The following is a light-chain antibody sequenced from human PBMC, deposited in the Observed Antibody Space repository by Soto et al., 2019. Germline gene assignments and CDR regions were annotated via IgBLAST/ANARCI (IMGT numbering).Light chain of an antibody. V-gene: IGKV3-20*01. CDR2: GAS. CDR1: QSVSSSY. J-gene: IGKJ1*01. Sequence: EIVLTQSPCTLSFSPVERATLSCRASQSVSSSYLAWYQQKPGQAPRLLIYGASSRATGIPDRFSGSGSGTDFTLTISRLEPEDFAVYYCQQYGSSRGTFGQGTKVDIK. CDR3: QQYGSSRGT.